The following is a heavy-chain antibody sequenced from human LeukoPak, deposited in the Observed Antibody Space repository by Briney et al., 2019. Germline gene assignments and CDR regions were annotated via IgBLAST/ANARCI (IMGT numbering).Heavy chain of an antibody. V-gene: IGHV4-34*01. CDR1: GGSFSGYY. J-gene: IGHJ5*02. Sequence: SETLSLTCAVYGGSFSGYYWSWIRQPRGKGLEWIGEINHSGSTNYDPSLKSRVTISVDASKNQFSLKLSSVTAADTAVYYCALSGCSSTSCFTFDPWGQGTLVTVSS. CDR3: ALSGCSSTSCFTFDP. CDR2: INHSGST. D-gene: IGHD2-2*01.